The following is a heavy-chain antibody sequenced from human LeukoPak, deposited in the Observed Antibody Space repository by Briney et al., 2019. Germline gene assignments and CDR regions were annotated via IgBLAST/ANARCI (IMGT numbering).Heavy chain of an antibody. Sequence: VGSLRLSCAASGFTFSSYAMHWVRQAPGKGLEWVAVISYDGSNKYYADSVKGRFTISRDNSKNTLYLQMNSLRAEDTAVYYCARDVKIWAAGPIDYWGQGTLVTVSS. J-gene: IGHJ4*02. V-gene: IGHV3-30-3*01. CDR2: ISYDGSNK. CDR3: ARDVKIWAAGPIDY. D-gene: IGHD6-13*01. CDR1: GFTFSSYA.